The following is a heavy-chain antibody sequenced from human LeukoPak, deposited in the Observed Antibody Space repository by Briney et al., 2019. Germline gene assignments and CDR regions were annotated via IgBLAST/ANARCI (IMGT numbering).Heavy chain of an antibody. CDR2: IYSGGST. Sequence: PGGSLRLSCAASGFTVSSNYMSWVRQAPGNWLEWVSVIYSGGSTYYADSVKGRFTISRHNSKNTLYLQMNSLRAEDTAVYYCARTARITIFGVGPFDYWGQGTLVTVSS. CDR1: GFTVSSNY. J-gene: IGHJ4*02. CDR3: ARTARITIFGVGPFDY. V-gene: IGHV3-53*04. D-gene: IGHD3-3*01.